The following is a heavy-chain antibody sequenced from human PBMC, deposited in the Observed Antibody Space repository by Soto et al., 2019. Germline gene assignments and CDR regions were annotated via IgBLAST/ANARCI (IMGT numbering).Heavy chain of an antibody. CDR3: ARISAVAGNNWFDP. D-gene: IGHD6-19*01. Sequence: GGSLRLSCAASGFTFSSYAMHWVRQAPGKGLEWVAVISYDGSNKYYADSVKGRFTISRDNSKNTLYLQMNSLRAEDTAVYYCARISAVAGNNWFDPWGQGTLVTVSS. CDR2: ISYDGSNK. V-gene: IGHV3-30-3*01. CDR1: GFTFSSYA. J-gene: IGHJ5*02.